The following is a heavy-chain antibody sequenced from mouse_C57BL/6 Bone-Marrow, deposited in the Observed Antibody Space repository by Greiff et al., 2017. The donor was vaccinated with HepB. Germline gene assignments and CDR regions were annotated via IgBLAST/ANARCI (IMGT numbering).Heavy chain of an antibody. CDR1: GYTFTSYW. D-gene: IGHD1-1*01. V-gene: IGHV1-5*01. J-gene: IGHJ3*01. CDR3: TRVGYYGSSPWFAY. CDR2: IYPGNSDT. Sequence: EVQLQQSGTVLARPGASVKMSCKTSGYTFTSYWMHWVKQRPGQGLEWIGAIYPGNSDTSYNQKFKGKAKLTAVTSASTAYMELSSRTNEDSAVYYCTRVGYYGSSPWFAYWGQGTLVTVSA.